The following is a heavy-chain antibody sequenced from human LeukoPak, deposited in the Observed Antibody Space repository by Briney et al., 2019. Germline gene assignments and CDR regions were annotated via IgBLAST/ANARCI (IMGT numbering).Heavy chain of an antibody. Sequence: SETLSLTCTVSGGSISSYYWSWIRQTPGKGLEWIGYIYYSGSTNYNPSLKSRVTISVDTSKNQFSLKLSSVTAADTAVYYCARGGIAAALNWFDPWGQGTLVTVSS. D-gene: IGHD6-13*01. J-gene: IGHJ5*02. CDR3: ARGGIAAALNWFDP. CDR1: GGSISSYY. V-gene: IGHV4-59*01. CDR2: IYYSGST.